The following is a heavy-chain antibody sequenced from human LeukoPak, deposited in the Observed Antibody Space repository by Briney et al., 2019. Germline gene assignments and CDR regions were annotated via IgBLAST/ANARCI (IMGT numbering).Heavy chain of an antibody. CDR1: GGTFSSYA. J-gene: IGHJ4*02. CDR3: AREKDGYNYY. V-gene: IGHV1-69*05. CDR2: IIPIFGTA. Sequence: GASVKVSCKASGGTFSSYAISWVRQAPGQGLEWMGGIIPIFGTADYAQKFQGRVTITTDESTSTAYMELSSLRSEDMAVYYCAREKDGYNYYWGQGTLVTVSS. D-gene: IGHD5-24*01.